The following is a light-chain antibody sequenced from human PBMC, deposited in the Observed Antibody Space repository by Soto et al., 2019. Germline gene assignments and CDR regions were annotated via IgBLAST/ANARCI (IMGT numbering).Light chain of an antibody. V-gene: IGKV3-15*01. CDR1: QSVSSN. CDR3: QQRYRWPPIT. Sequence: EIVMTQSPATLSVSPGGRATLSCRASQSVSSNLAWYQQKPGQAPRLPIYGASTRATGIPARFSGSRSGPEFTLTINSLEPEDFAVYYCQQRYRWPPITFGQGTRLEIK. J-gene: IGKJ5*01. CDR2: GAS.